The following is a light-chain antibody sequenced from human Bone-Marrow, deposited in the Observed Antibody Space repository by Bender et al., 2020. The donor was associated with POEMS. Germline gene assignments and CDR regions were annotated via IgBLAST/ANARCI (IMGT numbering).Light chain of an antibody. Sequence: QSALTQPASVSGSPGQSISISCTGTISDIGDYDYVSWYQHHPGKAPKLVIYEVTKRPSGVPARFSGSKSGNTASLTVSGLQAEDEADYYCCAYAGGDALVFGGGTKLTGL. CDR2: EVT. J-gene: IGLJ3*02. V-gene: IGLV2-8*01. CDR1: ISDIGDYDY. CDR3: CAYAGGDALV.